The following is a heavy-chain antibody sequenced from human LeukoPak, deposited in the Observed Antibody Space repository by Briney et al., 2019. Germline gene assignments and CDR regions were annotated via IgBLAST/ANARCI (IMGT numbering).Heavy chain of an antibody. D-gene: IGHD6-13*01. CDR3: ARDSSSYNWFDP. V-gene: IGHV4-30-2*01. J-gene: IGHJ5*02. Sequence: PSETLSLTCTVSGGSISSGGYYWSWIRQPPGKGLEWIGYIYHSGSTYYNPSLKSRVTISVDRSKNQFSLKLSSVTAADTAVYYCARDSSSYNWFDPWGQGTLVTVSS. CDR2: IYHSGST. CDR1: GGSISSGGYY.